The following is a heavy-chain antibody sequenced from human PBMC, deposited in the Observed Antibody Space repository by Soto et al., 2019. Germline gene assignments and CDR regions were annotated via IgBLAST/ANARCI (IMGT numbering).Heavy chain of an antibody. D-gene: IGHD3-9*01. Sequence: EASVKVSCKASGYTFTGYYMHWVRQAPGQGLEWMGWINPNSGGTNYAQKFQGRVTMTRDTSISTAYMELSRLRSDDTAVYYCARVPLGYDILTGYYSYYYGMDVWGQGTTVTVSS. V-gene: IGHV1-2*02. CDR3: ARVPLGYDILTGYYSYYYGMDV. CDR2: INPNSGGT. J-gene: IGHJ6*02. CDR1: GYTFTGYY.